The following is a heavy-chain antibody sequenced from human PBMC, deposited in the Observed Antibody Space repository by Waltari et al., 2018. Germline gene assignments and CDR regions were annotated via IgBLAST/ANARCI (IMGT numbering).Heavy chain of an antibody. V-gene: IGHV3-74*01. J-gene: IGHJ4*02. Sequence: EVQLVEAGGGLVQPGGSLRLSCTASGFIFTSAGMHWVRQAPGKGLVWGTRINNDGSGTSEADSVMGRFTISRDNAKDTVYLQMDSLRVEDTAVYYCVTDVETLVGRDWGQGTLVTVST. CDR1: GFIFTSAG. D-gene: IGHD1-26*01. CDR3: VTDVETLVGRD. CDR2: INNDGSGT.